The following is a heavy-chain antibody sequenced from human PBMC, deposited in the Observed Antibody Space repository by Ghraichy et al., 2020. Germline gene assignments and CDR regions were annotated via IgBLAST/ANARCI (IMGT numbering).Heavy chain of an antibody. J-gene: IGHJ6*02. D-gene: IGHD2-2*01. V-gene: IGHV3-30*04. CDR2: ISYDGSNK. Sequence: GGSLRLSCAASGFTFSSYAMHWVRQAPGKGLEWVAVISYDGSNKYYVDSVKGRFTISRDNSKNTLYLQMNSLRAEDTAVYYCARDLAAAMIHGMDVWGQGTTVTVSS. CDR1: GFTFSSYA. CDR3: ARDLAAAMIHGMDV.